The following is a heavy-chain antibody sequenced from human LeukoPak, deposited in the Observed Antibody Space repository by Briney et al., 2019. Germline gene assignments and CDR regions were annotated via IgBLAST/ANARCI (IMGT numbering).Heavy chain of an antibody. CDR2: ISNSGTT. V-gene: IGHV4-31*11. Sequence: SETLSLTCAVSGDSVTSGGYFWTWIRQHPGKGLEWIGSISNSGTTSYNPSLKSRVSISLDTSNNRFSLRLGSVTAADTAVYYCARHGVTYFDYWGQGTLVTVSS. D-gene: IGHD4-11*01. CDR1: GDSVTSGGYF. CDR3: ARHGVTYFDY. J-gene: IGHJ4*02.